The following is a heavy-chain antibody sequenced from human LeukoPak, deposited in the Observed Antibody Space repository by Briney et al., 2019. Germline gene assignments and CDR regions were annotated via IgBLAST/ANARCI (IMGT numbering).Heavy chain of an antibody. CDR2: ISYDGSNK. CDR1: GFTFSSYA. CDR3: ARDFFPSSSWNYFDY. Sequence: HPGRSLRLSCAASGFTFSSYAMHWVRQAPGKGLERVAVISYDGSNKYYADSVKGRFTISRDNSKNTLYLQMNSLRAEDTAVYYCARDFFPSSSWNYFDYWGQGTLVTVSS. V-gene: IGHV3-30*01. J-gene: IGHJ4*02. D-gene: IGHD6-13*01.